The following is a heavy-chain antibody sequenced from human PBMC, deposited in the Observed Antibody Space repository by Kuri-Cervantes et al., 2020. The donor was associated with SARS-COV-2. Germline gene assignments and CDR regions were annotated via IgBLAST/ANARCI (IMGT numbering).Heavy chain of an antibody. CDR3: AKDLGRPNWFDP. J-gene: IGHJ5*02. CDR1: GFTFDDYA. Sequence: GESLKISCAASGFTFDDYAMHWVRQAPGKGLEWVSATSGSGGSTYYADSVKSRFTISRDNSKNTLYLQMNSLRAEDTAVYYCAKDLGRPNWFDPWGQGTLVTVSS. CDR2: TSGSGGST. V-gene: IGHV3-23*01.